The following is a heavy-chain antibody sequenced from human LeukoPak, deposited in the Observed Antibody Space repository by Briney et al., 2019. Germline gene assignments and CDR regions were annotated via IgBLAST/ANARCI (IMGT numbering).Heavy chain of an antibody. D-gene: IGHD2-15*01. J-gene: IGHJ4*02. CDR3: AKGCSRGSSCYIIDC. CDR2: ISNDGSDK. CDR1: GFTLSSYG. V-gene: IGHV3-30*18. Sequence: PGGSLRLSCAASGFTLSSYGMHWVRQAPGKGLEWVAIISNDGSDKKYADSVKGRFTISRDNSKNTLYLQMSGLRAEDTALYYCAKGCSRGSSCYIIDCWGQGAPVTVSS.